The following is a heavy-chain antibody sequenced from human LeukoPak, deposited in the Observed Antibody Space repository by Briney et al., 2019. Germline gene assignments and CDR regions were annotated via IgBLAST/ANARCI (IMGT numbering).Heavy chain of an antibody. V-gene: IGHV1-18*01. CDR2: INIYNGNT. J-gene: IGHJ5*02. D-gene: IGHD3-3*01. CDR1: GYIFTSYG. Sequence: ASVMVSCKASGYIFTSYGINWVRQAPGQGLEWMGWINIYNGNTKYAQNVQGRVTMTTDTSKNTAYLELRRLRYDDTAVYYCARDRGYYDVWSGFYAWGQGTLVTVSS. CDR3: ARDRGYYDVWSGFYA.